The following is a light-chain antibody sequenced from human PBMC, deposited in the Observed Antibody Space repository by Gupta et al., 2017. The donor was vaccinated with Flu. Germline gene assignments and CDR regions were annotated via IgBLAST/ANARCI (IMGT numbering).Light chain of an antibody. Sequence: DIQMTQSPSSVSASEGDRVTVTCRASQVIYSQLGWYQQKPGKAPKLLIYPASTLQSGVPSRFSGSGSETDFTLTITSLQPEDAATYYCQQAYSFPLTFGGGSKVEIK. V-gene: IGKV1-12*01. CDR1: QVIYSQ. J-gene: IGKJ4*01. CDR2: PAS. CDR3: QQAYSFPLT.